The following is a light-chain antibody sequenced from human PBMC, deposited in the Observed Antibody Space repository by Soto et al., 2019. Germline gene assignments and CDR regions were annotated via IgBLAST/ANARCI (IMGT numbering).Light chain of an antibody. V-gene: IGKV3-20*01. CDR1: QSVSSSY. J-gene: IGKJ5*01. CDR3: QQYLSLPIT. Sequence: EIVLTQSPGTLSLSPEERATLSCRASQSVSSSYLAWYQQKPGQAPRLLIYGASSRATGIPDRFSGSGSRTDFTLTISRVEPEDFAVYYCQQYLSLPITFGQGTRLEIK. CDR2: GAS.